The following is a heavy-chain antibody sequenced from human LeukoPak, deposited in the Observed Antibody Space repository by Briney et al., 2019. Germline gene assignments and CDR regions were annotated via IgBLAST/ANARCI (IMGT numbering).Heavy chain of an antibody. CDR3: AKEQWLVSKFPESAFDI. V-gene: IGHV3-23*01. D-gene: IGHD6-19*01. CDR1: GFTFSSYA. Sequence: GGSLRLSCAASGFTFSSYAMSWVRQAPGKGLEWVSAISGSGGSTYYADSVKGRFTISRDNSKNTLYLQMNSLRAENTAVYYCAKEQWLVSKFPESAFDIWGQGTMVTVSS. J-gene: IGHJ3*02. CDR2: ISGSGGST.